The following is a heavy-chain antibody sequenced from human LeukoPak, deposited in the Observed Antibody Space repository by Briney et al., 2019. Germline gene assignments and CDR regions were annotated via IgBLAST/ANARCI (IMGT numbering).Heavy chain of an antibody. CDR1: GFTFSALA. Sequence: HSGGSLRLSCAASGFTFSALAMAWVRQAPGKGLEWVSSITGSGGYTYYTDSVKGRFTTSRDNSKNTLYVQMNSLRAEDTALYYCAKYRCSGRGCAAFAMWGQGTMVTVSS. J-gene: IGHJ3*02. D-gene: IGHD2-15*01. CDR2: ITGSGGYT. CDR3: AKYRCSGRGCAAFAM. V-gene: IGHV3-23*01.